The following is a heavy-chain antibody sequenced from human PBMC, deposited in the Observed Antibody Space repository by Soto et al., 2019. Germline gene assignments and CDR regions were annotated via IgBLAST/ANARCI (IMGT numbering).Heavy chain of an antibody. CDR1: GYTFTSYY. CDR2: INHSGGST. V-gene: IGHV1-46*01. D-gene: IGHD2-21*02. CDR3: ARAGVYCGGDCYSPYYYYGMDV. Sequence: QVQLVQSGAEVKKPGASVKVSCKASGYTFTSYYMHWVRPAPGQGLEWMGIINHSGGSTSYAQKLQGRVTMTRGTSTSTVYMELSSLRAEDTAVYYCARAGVYCGGDCYSPYYYYGMDVWGQGTTVTVPS. J-gene: IGHJ6*02.